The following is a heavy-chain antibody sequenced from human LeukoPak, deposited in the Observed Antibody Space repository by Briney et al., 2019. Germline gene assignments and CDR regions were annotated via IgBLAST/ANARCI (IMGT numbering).Heavy chain of an antibody. CDR1: DYTFTNCG. CDR2: LSAYNGNT. Sequence: ASLKVSCKASDYTFTNCGIRWVRQAPGQGLEWMGWLSAYNGNTNYAQKLQGRVTMTSDTSTTTAYMELRSLRSDDTAVYYCARSLLWGAFDSWGQGTMVTVS. CDR3: ARSLLWGAFDS. D-gene: IGHD3-16*01. V-gene: IGHV1-18*01. J-gene: IGHJ3*02.